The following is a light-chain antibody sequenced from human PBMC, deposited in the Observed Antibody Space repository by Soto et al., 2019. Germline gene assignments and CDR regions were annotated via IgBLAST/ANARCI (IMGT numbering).Light chain of an antibody. CDR1: QSVSSSY. CDR2: GAS. V-gene: IGKV3-20*01. J-gene: IGKJ4*01. CDR3: QQYGGLSVT. Sequence: IVLTQSPGTLSLSPGERATLSCSASQSVSSSYLGWFQQRPGQAPRLLIYGASNRATGIPDRFSGSGSGTDFTLTISRLEPEDFAVYYSQQYGGLSVTFGGGTKVDIK.